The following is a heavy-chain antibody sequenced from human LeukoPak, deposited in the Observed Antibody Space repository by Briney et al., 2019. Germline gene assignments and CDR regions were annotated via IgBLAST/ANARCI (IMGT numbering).Heavy chain of an antibody. V-gene: IGHV3-23*01. CDR2: ISGSGGST. Sequence: GGSLRLSCAASGFTFRSYAMTWVRQAPGQGLEWVSAISGSGGSTYYVDAVKGRFTISRDNSKNTLYLQMNSLRAEDTAVYYCAKGSYSGSYPGAFDIWGQGTMVTVSS. CDR1: GFTFRSYA. J-gene: IGHJ3*02. CDR3: AKGSYSGSYPGAFDI. D-gene: IGHD1-26*01.